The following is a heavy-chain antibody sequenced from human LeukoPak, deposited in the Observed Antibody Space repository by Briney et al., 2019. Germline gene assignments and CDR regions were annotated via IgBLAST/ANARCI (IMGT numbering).Heavy chain of an antibody. CDR3: ARGAYSGSYFYWYFDL. V-gene: IGHV1-18*01. CDR2: ISAYNGNT. Sequence: ASVKVSCKASGGTFSSYAISWVRQAPGQGLEWMGWISAYNGNTNYAQKLQGRVTMTTDTSTSTAYMELRSLRSDDTAVYYCARGAYSGSYFYWYFDLWGRGTLVTVSS. CDR1: GGTFSSYA. D-gene: IGHD1-26*01. J-gene: IGHJ2*01.